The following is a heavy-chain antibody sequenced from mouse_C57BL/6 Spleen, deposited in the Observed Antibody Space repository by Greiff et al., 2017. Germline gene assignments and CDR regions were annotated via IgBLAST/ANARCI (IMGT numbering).Heavy chain of an antibody. CDR3: ARYGNYAWFAY. CDR1: GYTFTSYW. D-gene: IGHD2-1*01. J-gene: IGHJ3*01. V-gene: IGHV1-52*01. Sequence: QVQLQQPGAELVRPGSSVKLSCKASGYTFTSYWMHWVKQRPIQGLEWIGNIDPSDSDTHYNQKFKDKATLTVDKSSSTAYMQLSSLTSEDSAVDYCARYGNYAWFAYWGQGTLVTVSA. CDR2: IDPSDSDT.